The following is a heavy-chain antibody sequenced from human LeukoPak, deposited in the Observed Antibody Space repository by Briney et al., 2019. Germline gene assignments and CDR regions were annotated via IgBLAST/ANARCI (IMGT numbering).Heavy chain of an antibody. Sequence: PSETLSLTCTVAGGSIRSSSYYWGWIRQPPGKGLEWIGSIYYSGSTYYNPSLKSRVTISVDTSKNQFSLKLSSVTAADTAVYYCARERLDYYDSSGYRRAFDIWGQGTMVTVSS. D-gene: IGHD3-22*01. V-gene: IGHV4-39*07. CDR2: IYYSGST. CDR1: GGSIRSSSYY. CDR3: ARERLDYYDSSGYRRAFDI. J-gene: IGHJ3*02.